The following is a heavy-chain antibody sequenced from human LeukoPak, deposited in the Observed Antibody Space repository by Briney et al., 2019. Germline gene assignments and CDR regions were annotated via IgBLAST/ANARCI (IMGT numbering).Heavy chain of an antibody. CDR2: ISTDSVTI. J-gene: IGHJ5*02. CDR1: GFTFGHYS. CDR3: ARVGRPLSQDNWFDQ. D-gene: IGHD1-14*01. Sequence: PGGSLRLSCTTSGFTFGHYSMNWLRQTPEKGLEWVSYISTDSVTILYTDSVKGRFTISRDNARDSLFLQMNSLTVEDTAVYYCARVGRPLSQDNWFDQWGQGTLVTVSS. V-gene: IGHV3-48*01.